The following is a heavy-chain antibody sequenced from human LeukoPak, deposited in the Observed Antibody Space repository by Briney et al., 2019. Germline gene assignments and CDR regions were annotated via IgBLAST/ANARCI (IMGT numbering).Heavy chain of an antibody. Sequence: GGSLRLSCEASGFTFSRHSMNWVRQAPGKGLEWVSSIISSSSYIYYADSVKGRFTIYRDNVKNSLYLQMDSLRAEDTAVYYCARDLLLLFGELEAFDIWGQGTMVTVSS. D-gene: IGHD3-10*01. J-gene: IGHJ3*02. CDR1: GFTFSRHS. V-gene: IGHV3-21*01. CDR3: ARDLLLLFGELEAFDI. CDR2: IISSSSYI.